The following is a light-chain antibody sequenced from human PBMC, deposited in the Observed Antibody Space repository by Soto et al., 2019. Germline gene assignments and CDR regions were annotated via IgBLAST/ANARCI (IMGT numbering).Light chain of an antibody. CDR3: QHFGSSPPWP. CDR1: QSVSSN. V-gene: IGKV3-20*01. J-gene: IGKJ5*01. CDR2: GAS. Sequence: EIVMTQSPATLSVSPGERATLSCRASQSVSSNLAWYQQKPGQAPRLLIYGASSRAAGIPDRFRGSGSGTDFTLTISRLEPEDFAVYYCQHFGSSPPWPFGQGTRLEIK.